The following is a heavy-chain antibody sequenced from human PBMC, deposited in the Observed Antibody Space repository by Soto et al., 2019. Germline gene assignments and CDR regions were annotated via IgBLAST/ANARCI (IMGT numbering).Heavy chain of an antibody. V-gene: IGHV6-1*01. D-gene: IGHD4-17*01. Sequence: SQPVSLTGAISGDSVSSNSAAWNRIRHSPSRALEWLGRTYYRSKWYNDYAVSVKSRITINPDTSKNQFSLQLNSVTPEDTAVYYCARTSPTVVTLDYYYGMDVWGQGNTVTVSS. J-gene: IGHJ6*02. CDR1: GDSVSSNSAA. CDR2: TYYRSKWYN. CDR3: ARTSPTVVTLDYYYGMDV.